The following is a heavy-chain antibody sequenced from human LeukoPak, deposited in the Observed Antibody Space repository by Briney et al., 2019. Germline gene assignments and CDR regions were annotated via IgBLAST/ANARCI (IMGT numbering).Heavy chain of an antibody. V-gene: IGHV1-2*02. Sequence: ASVKVSCKASGYTFTGYYIHWVRQAPGQGLEWMGWINPNSGGTNYAQKFQGRVTMTRDTSISTAYMELSRLRSDDTAVYYCARHVVGAAVFDYWGQGTLVTVSS. CDR1: GYTFTGYY. CDR2: INPNSGGT. CDR3: ARHVVGAAVFDY. D-gene: IGHD1-26*01. J-gene: IGHJ4*02.